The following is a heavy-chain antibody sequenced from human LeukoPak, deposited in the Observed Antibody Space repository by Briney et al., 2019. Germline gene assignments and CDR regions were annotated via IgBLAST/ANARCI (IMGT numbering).Heavy chain of an antibody. CDR2: LNPNSGGS. Sequence: ASVKVSCKASGYTFSNYDINWVRQAAGRGLEWVGWLNPNSGGSGYAQNFQGRVTMTEDTSTDTAYMELSSLRSEDTAVYYCARDGVVSGSPGDYWGQGTLVTVSS. D-gene: IGHD3-10*01. J-gene: IGHJ4*02. CDR3: ARDGVVSGSPGDY. V-gene: IGHV1-8*02. CDR1: GYTFSNYD.